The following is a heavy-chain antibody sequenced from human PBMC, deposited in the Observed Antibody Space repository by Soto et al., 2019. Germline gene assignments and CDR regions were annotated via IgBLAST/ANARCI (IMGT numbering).Heavy chain of an antibody. CDR2: IYGNGAGI. CDR1: GFTFSAYA. J-gene: IGHJ1*01. Sequence: PGGSLRLSCAASGFTFSAYAMTWVRQSPGKGLESVSGIYGNGAGIQYADSVRGRFTISRDDSKNTLYLQMNSLRAEDTAVYYCATDVISGDGFWLMDHWGQCILVTVSS. V-gene: IGHV3-23*01. D-gene: IGHD2-21*02. CDR3: ATDVISGDGFWLMDH.